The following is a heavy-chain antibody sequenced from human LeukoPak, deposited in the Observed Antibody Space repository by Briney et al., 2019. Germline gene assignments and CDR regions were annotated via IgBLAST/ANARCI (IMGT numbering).Heavy chain of an antibody. D-gene: IGHD3-22*01. Sequence: PGGSLRLSCAASGFTFSSYAMSWVRHAPQKGLEWVSAISSSGGSTYYADSVKGRFTISRDNSKYTLYLQMTSQKAEDTAVYYCANWAAIYYYDSSGSSPGSFFDYWGQGTLVTVSS. CDR3: ANWAAIYYYDSSGSSPGSFFDY. CDR1: GFTFSSYA. CDR2: ISSSGGST. V-gene: IGHV3-23*01. J-gene: IGHJ4*02.